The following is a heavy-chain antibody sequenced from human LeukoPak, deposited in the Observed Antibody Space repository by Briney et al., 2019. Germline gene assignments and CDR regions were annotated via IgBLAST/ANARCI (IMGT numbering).Heavy chain of an antibody. D-gene: IGHD4-17*01. J-gene: IGHJ4*02. V-gene: IGHV3-30*18. CDR1: GFTFSNYA. Sequence: HPAGSLRLSCAASGFTFSNYAMHWVRQAPGKGLEWVAVISYDGSNKYYADSVKGRFTISRDNSKNTLSLQMNSLRAEDTAVYYCAKMGDFGDFVVGSSFLDYWGQGTLVTVSS. CDR3: AKMGDFGDFVVGSSFLDY. CDR2: ISYDGSNK.